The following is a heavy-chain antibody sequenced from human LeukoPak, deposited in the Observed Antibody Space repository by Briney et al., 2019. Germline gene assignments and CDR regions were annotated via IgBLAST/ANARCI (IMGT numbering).Heavy chain of an antibody. CDR3: ARLRFLEWLSPYYYYMDV. V-gene: IGHV4-4*02. J-gene: IGHJ6*03. D-gene: IGHD3-3*01. CDR2: IYHSGST. CDR1: GGSISSSNW. Sequence: SETLSLTCAVSGGSISSSNWWSWVRQPPGKGLEWIGEIYHSGSTNYNPSLKSRVTISVDKSKNQFSLKLSSVTAADTAVYYCARLRFLEWLSPYYYYMDVWGKGTTVTVSS.